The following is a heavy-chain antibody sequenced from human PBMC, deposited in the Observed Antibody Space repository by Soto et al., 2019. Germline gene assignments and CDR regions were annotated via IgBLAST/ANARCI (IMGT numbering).Heavy chain of an antibody. CDR3: ASGYGANGSKSPYYMDV. Sequence: LSLTCTVSGGSISSGDYYWSWIRQHLEKGLEWIGNIYYSGSTYYNPSLKSRVTISVDASKNQFSLKLSSVTAADTAVYFCASGYGANGSKSPYYMDVGGKGTTVTVSS. CDR1: GGSISSGDYY. D-gene: IGHD6-13*01. V-gene: IGHV4-31*03. J-gene: IGHJ6*03. CDR2: IYYSGST.